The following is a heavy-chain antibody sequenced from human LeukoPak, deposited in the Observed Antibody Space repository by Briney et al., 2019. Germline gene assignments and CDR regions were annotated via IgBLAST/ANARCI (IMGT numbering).Heavy chain of an antibody. Sequence: GGSLRLSCAASGFSVINAWMSWVRQAPGQGLEWVSVISGSGGNTYYADSVKGRFTISRDNSKNTLYLQMNSLRPEDTAVYYCAKASGGNVVYWGQGTLVTVSS. V-gene: IGHV3-23*01. CDR1: GFSVINAW. J-gene: IGHJ4*02. CDR2: ISGSGGNT. D-gene: IGHD4-23*01. CDR3: AKASGGNVVY.